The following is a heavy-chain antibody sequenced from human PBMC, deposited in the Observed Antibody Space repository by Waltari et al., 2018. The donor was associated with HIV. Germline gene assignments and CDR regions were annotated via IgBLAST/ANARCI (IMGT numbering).Heavy chain of an antibody. CDR1: GESFNDHY. J-gene: IGHJ4*02. CDR2: INHRRQR. V-gene: IGHV4-34*01. Sequence: QVRLDQWGTAVLKPSGTLSLTCAGYGESFNDHYWTWLRQTPGKGPEWIGAINHRRQRYYTPSLWRRLNFSVDTSKNQFYLKLAALTAADTATYYCARWRESLGYYYQMYYFDYSSQGHLVAVSS. CDR3: ARWRESLGYYYQMYYFDY. D-gene: IGHD3-10*01.